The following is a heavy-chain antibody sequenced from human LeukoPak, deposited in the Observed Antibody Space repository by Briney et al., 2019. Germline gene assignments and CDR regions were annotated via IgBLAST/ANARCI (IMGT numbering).Heavy chain of an antibody. V-gene: IGHV1-8*03. J-gene: IGHJ4*02. Sequence: ASVKVSCKASGYTFINFDINWVRQATGQGLEWMGWMNPNSGKAGYAQKFLARVTFTRNTSIGTAYMELSSLRSEDTAIYYCGRGGPIDYWDQGTLVTVSS. CDR2: MNPNSGKA. CDR3: GRGGPIDY. CDR1: GYTFINFD.